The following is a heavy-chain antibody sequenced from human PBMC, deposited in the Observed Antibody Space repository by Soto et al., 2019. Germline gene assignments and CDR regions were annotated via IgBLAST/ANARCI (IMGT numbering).Heavy chain of an antibody. V-gene: IGHV3-30*18. CDR3: AKDRDSAFDY. CDR2: ISYDGSNK. D-gene: IGHD1-26*01. Sequence: QVQLVESGGGVVQPGRSLRLSCAASGFTFSSYGMHWVRQAPGKGLEWVAVISYDGSNKYYADSVKGRFTISRDNSKNTPYLQMNSLRAEDTAVYYCAKDRDSAFDYWGQGTLVTVSS. CDR1: GFTFSSYG. J-gene: IGHJ4*02.